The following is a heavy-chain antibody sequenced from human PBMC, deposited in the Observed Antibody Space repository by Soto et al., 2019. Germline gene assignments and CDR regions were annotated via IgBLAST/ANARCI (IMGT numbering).Heavy chain of an antibody. CDR2: IIPIFGTA. D-gene: IGHD3-3*01. V-gene: IGHV1-69*01. CDR3: ARYIDYDFWSGSSLKWYFDL. Sequence: QVQLVQSGAEVKKPGSSVKVSCKASGGTFSSYAISWVRQAPGQGLEWMGGIIPIFGTANYAQKFQGRVTITADESTSTAYMELSGLRSEDTAVYYCARYIDYDFWSGSSLKWYFDLWGRGTMVTVSS. CDR1: GGTFSSYA. J-gene: IGHJ2*01.